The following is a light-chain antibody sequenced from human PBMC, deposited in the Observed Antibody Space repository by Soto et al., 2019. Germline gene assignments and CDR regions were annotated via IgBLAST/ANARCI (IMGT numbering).Light chain of an antibody. CDR3: ATWDDSLNGV. Sequence: QSVLTQPPSASGTPGQRVTISCSGSSSNIGTYTVNWYQHLPGTAPKLLIYSNNLRPSGVPDRFSGSKSGTSASLAISGRQSDDEADYYCATWDDSLNGVFGGGTKLTVL. J-gene: IGLJ2*01. CDR1: SSNIGTYT. CDR2: SNN. V-gene: IGLV1-44*01.